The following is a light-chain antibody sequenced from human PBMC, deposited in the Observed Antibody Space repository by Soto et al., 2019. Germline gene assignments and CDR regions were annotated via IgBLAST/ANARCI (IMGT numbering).Light chain of an antibody. Sequence: QSVLTQPASVSGSPGQSITISCTGTSNDIGGYNLVSWYQQHPGKAPRLIIYEGSKRPSGVSDRFSGSTSGNTASPTISGLQAEDEAHYSCCSFAGGATFVFGGGTQLTVL. V-gene: IGLV2-23*03. CDR3: CSFAGGATFV. CDR2: EGS. J-gene: IGLJ2*01. CDR1: SNDIGGYNL.